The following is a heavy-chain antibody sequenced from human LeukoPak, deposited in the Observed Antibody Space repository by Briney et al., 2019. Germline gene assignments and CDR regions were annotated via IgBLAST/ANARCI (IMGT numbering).Heavy chain of an antibody. CDR2: IYSGGST. CDR3: ARVRQRTTAFDY. J-gene: IGHJ4*02. V-gene: IGHV3-53*01. Sequence: GGSLRLSCAASGFTFSSYAMHWVRQAPGKGLEWVSVIYSGGSTYYADSVKGRFTISRDNSKNTLYLQMNSLRAEDTAVYYCARVRQRTTAFDYWGQGTLVTVSS. D-gene: IGHD1-7*01. CDR1: GFTFSSYA.